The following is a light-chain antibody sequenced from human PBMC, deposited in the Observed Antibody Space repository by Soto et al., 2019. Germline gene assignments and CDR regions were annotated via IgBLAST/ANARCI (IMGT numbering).Light chain of an antibody. CDR1: QSVSSN. CDR3: QQYNNWPRGT. CDR2: GAS. Sequence: EIVMTQSPATLSVSPGERATLSCRASQSVSSNLAWYKQKPGQAPRLLIYGASTRATGIPARFSGSGSGTEFTLTISSLQSEDFAVYYGQQYNNWPRGTFGQGTKLEIK. V-gene: IGKV3-15*01. J-gene: IGKJ2*02.